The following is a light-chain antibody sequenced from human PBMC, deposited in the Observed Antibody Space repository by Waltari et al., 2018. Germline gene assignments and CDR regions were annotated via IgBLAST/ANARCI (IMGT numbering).Light chain of an antibody. CDR1: QSVSSN. CDR2: GAS. CDR3: QQYNNWPPGYI. J-gene: IGKJ2*01. V-gene: IGKV3D-15*03. Sequence: EIVMTQSPPTLSVSPGERATLSCRASQSVSSNLAWYQQKPGQAPRLLIYGASIRATGIPVRFSGSGSGTEFTLTISTLQSEDFAVYCCQQYNNWPPGYIFGQGTKLEIK.